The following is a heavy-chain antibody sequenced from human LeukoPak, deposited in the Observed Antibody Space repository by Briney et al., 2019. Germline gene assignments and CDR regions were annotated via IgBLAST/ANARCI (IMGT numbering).Heavy chain of an antibody. J-gene: IGHJ5*02. CDR2: ISGYNGDT. CDR3: ARVLTTRWSRWFDP. CDR1: GYTFTSYG. V-gene: IGHV1-18*01. D-gene: IGHD6-13*01. Sequence: ASVKVSCKASGYTFTSYGITWVRQAPGQGLEWMGWISGYNGDTSLAQSLQGRVTMTTDTSTSTAYMELRSLTSDDTAIYYCARVLTTRWSRWFDPWGQGTLVTVSS.